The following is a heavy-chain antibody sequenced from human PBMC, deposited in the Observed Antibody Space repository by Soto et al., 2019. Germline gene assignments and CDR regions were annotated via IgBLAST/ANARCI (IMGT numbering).Heavy chain of an antibody. CDR2: IVVGSGNT. CDR3: AAAVWFGELSGDYYYYGLDV. D-gene: IGHD3-10*01. CDR1: GFTFPSPA. J-gene: IGHJ6*02. Sequence: SVKISCKDSGFTFPSPAVPWVRQARGQRLEWIGWIVVGSGNTNYAQKFQERGTITRDMSTSTAYIELSSLRSEDTAVYYCAAAVWFGELSGDYYYYGLDVWGQGTTVTVSS. V-gene: IGHV1-58*01.